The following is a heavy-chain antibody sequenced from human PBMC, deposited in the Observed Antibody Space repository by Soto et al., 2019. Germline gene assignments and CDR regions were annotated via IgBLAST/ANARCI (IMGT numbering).Heavy chain of an antibody. CDR3: AIDQGSHPGE. V-gene: IGHV4-4*02. CDR2: IHHSGST. J-gene: IGHJ4*02. CDR1: GGSISNGDW. D-gene: IGHD6-13*01. Sequence: QVQLQESGPGLVRPSGTVSLTCAVSGGSISNGDWWSWVRQPPGKGLEWIGEIHHSGSTNYNPSPKSRGTMSGVPSKNLFPLTLTSVTAADTAFYYSAIDQGSHPGEWGQGTRVSVSS.